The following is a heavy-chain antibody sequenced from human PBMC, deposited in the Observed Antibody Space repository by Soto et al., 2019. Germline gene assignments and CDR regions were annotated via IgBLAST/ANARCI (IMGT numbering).Heavy chain of an antibody. CDR3: AQVTAADYYDSSGYSPFDY. V-gene: IGHV2-5*02. CDR1: GFSLSTSGVG. Sequence: QITLKESGPTLVKPTQTLTLTCTFSGFSLSTSGVGVGWIRQPPGKALEWLALIYWDDDKRYSPSLKSRLTITKDTSKNQVVLTMTNMDPVDTATYYCAQVTAADYYDSSGYSPFDYWGQGTLVTVSS. CDR2: IYWDDDK. J-gene: IGHJ4*02. D-gene: IGHD3-22*01.